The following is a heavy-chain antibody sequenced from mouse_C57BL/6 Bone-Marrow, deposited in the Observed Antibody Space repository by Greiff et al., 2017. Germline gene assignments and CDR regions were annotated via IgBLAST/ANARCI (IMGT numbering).Heavy chain of an antibody. D-gene: IGHD1-1*01. J-gene: IGHJ1*03. CDR2: IDPENGDT. V-gene: IGHV14-4*01. Sequence: EVQVVESGAELVRPGASVKLSCTASGFNIKDDYMHWVKQRPEQGLEWIGWIDPENGDTEYASKFQGKATITADTSSNTAYLQLSSLTSEDTAVYYCTPYYYGSSDGYFDVWGTGTTVTVSS. CDR3: TPYYYGSSDGYFDV. CDR1: GFNIKDDY.